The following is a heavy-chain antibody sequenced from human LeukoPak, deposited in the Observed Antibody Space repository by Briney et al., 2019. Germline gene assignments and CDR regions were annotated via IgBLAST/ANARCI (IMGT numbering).Heavy chain of an antibody. CDR3: ARVSASYPPDY. CDR2: SYTSGST. Sequence: SETLSLTCTVSGVSISSGSYYWRWIRQPAGKGLEWIARSYTSGSTNYNPSLKGRVTISVDTSKNQFSLKLSSVTPEDTAVYYCARVSASYPPDYWGQGTLVTVSS. J-gene: IGHJ4*02. CDR1: GVSISSGSYY. V-gene: IGHV4-61*02. D-gene: IGHD3-10*01.